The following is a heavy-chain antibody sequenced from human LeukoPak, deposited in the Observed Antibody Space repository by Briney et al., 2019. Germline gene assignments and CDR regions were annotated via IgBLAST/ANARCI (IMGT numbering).Heavy chain of an antibody. V-gene: IGHV4-34*01. J-gene: IGHJ6*03. D-gene: IGHD3-22*01. CDR2: INHSGST. CDR1: GGSFSGYY. CDR3: ARNYYDSSGYYSPYYYYYMDV. Sequence: SETLSLTCAVYGGSFSGYYWSWIRQPPGKGLEWIGEINHSGSTNYNPSLKSRVTISVDTSKNQFSLKLSSVTAADTAVYYCARNYYDSSGYYSPYYYYYMDVWGKGTTVTVSS.